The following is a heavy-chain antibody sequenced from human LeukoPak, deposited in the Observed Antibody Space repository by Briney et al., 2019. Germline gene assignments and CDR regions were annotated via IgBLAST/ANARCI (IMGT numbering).Heavy chain of an antibody. CDR3: AREPGHYYGSGSLDY. J-gene: IGHJ4*02. Sequence: SQTLSLTCAISGASVSSNSAAWNWIRQSPSRGLEWLGRTYYRSKWYNDYAVSVKSRITINPDTSKNQFSLQLNSVTPEDTAVYYCAREPGHYYGSGSLDYWGQGTLVTVSS. CDR2: TYYRSKWYN. V-gene: IGHV6-1*01. CDR1: GASVSSNSAA. D-gene: IGHD3-10*01.